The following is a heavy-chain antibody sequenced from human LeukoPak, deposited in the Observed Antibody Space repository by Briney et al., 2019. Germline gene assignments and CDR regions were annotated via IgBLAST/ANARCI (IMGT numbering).Heavy chain of an antibody. D-gene: IGHD3-9*01. J-gene: IGHJ4*02. Sequence: ASVKVSCKASGYTFTGNYMHWVRQAPGQGLEWMGWINPNSGGTNYAQKFQGRVTMTRDTSISTAYMELSRLRSDDTAVYYCARVRDYDILTGGFDYWGQGTLVTVSS. CDR3: ARVRDYDILTGGFDY. CDR2: INPNSGGT. CDR1: GYTFTGNY. V-gene: IGHV1-2*02.